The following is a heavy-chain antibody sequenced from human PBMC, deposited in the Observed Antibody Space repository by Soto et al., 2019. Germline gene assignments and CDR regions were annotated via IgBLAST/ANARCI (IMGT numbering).Heavy chain of an antibody. CDR1: GYSFTSYW. Sequence: GESLKISCKGSGYSFTSYWIGWVRQMPGKGLEWMGIIYPGDSDTRYSPSFQGQVTISADKSISTAYLQWSSLKASDTAMYYCARPSHCYGSGSSYYYYYGMDVWGQGTTVTVSS. V-gene: IGHV5-51*01. CDR3: ARPSHCYGSGSSYYYYYGMDV. D-gene: IGHD3-10*01. J-gene: IGHJ6*02. CDR2: IYPGDSDT.